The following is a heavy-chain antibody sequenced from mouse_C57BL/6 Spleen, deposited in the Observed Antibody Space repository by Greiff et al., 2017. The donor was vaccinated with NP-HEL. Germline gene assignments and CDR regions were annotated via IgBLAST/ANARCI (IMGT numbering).Heavy chain of an antibody. CDR2: IYPGDGDT. CDR1: GYAFSSSW. CDR3: ARGGYDEYYFDY. V-gene: IGHV1-82*01. J-gene: IGHJ2*01. Sequence: QVTLKVSGPELVKPGASVKISCKASGYAFSSSWMNWVKQRPGKGLEWIGRIYPGDGDTNYNGKFKGKATLTADKSSSTAYMQLSSLTSEDSAVYFCARGGYDEYYFDYWGQGTTLTVSS. D-gene: IGHD2-2*01.